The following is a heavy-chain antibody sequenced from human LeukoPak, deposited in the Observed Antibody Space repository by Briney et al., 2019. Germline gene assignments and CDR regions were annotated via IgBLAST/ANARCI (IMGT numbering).Heavy chain of an antibody. CDR1: GWRFTNYW. CDR2: IYPGDSET. D-gene: IGHD2-8*01. CDR3: ARALVYTIPYFDY. V-gene: IGHV5-51*01. J-gene: IGHJ4*02. Sequence: GESLKISCKGSGWRFTNYWMGCVRQMPGKGLEWRGIIYPGDSETRYSPPFQGQVTVSADKSINTAYLQWSSLKASDTAMYYCARALVYTIPYFDYWGQGTLVTVSS.